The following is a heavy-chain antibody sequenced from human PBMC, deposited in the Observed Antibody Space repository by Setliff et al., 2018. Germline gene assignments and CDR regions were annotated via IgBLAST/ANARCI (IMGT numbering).Heavy chain of an antibody. CDR2: INTITGNP. Sequence: ASVKVSCKASGYTFSSYAMNWVRQAPGQGLEWMGRINTITGNPTYAQGFTGRFVFSLDTSVSTAYLQISSLEPEDTAVYYCARDLGYCSRTSCHGDWFDPWGQGTLVTVS. V-gene: IGHV7-4-1*02. CDR1: GYTFSSYA. CDR3: ARDLGYCSRTSCHGDWFDP. D-gene: IGHD2-2*01. J-gene: IGHJ5*02.